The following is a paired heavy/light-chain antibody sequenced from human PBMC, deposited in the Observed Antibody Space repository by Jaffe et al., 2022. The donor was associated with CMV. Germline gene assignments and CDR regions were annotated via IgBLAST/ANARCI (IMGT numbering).Light chain of an antibody. CDR2: GNS. J-gene: IGLJ1*01. V-gene: IGLV1-40*01. Sequence: QSVLTQPPSVSGAPGQRVTISCTGSTSNIGAGYGVHWYQQLPGTAPKLLIYGNSNRPSGVPDRFSGSKSGTSASLAITGLQAEDEADYYCQSYESSFSGYVFGTGTKVTVL. CDR1: TSNIGAGYG. CDR3: QSYESSFSGYV.
Heavy chain of an antibody. Sequence: QVQLVQSGAEVKKPGASVKVSCKASGYTFTSYYMHWVRQAPGQGLEWMGIINPSGGGTSYAQKFQGRVTMTRDTSTSTVYMELSSLRSEDTAIYYCARVKRQVVGATTTEFDYWGQGTLVTVSS. D-gene: IGHD1-26*01. V-gene: IGHV1-46*01. J-gene: IGHJ4*02. CDR1: GYTFTSYY. CDR3: ARVKRQVVGATTTEFDY. CDR2: INPSGGGT.